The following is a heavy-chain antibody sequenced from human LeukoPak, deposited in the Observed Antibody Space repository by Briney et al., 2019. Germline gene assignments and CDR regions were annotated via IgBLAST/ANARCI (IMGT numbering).Heavy chain of an antibody. CDR2: I. CDR3: ARGAAGTTPDYYYFGLDV. CDR1: GYRFTDYW. D-gene: IGHD1-7*01. Sequence: GESLKISCKGSGYRFTDYWIGWVRQMPGKGLEWMGIIYSPSFQGQVTISADKSINTAHLQWSSLKASDTAMYYCARGAAGTTPDYYYFGLDVWGQGTTVSVSS. V-gene: IGHV5-51*01. J-gene: IGHJ6*02.